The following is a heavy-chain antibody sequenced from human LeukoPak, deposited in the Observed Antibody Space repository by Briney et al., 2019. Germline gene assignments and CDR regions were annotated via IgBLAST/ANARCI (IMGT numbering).Heavy chain of an antibody. CDR3: AKDLAARSHYYGSGSPFDY. J-gene: IGHJ4*02. D-gene: IGHD3-10*01. Sequence: GGSLRLSCAASGFTFSSYGMHWVRQAPGKGLEWVAVIWYDGSNKYYADSVKGRFTISRDNSKNTLYLQMNSLRAEDTAVYYCAKDLAARSHYYGSGSPFDYWGQGTLVTVSS. CDR2: IWYDGSNK. CDR1: GFTFSSYG. V-gene: IGHV3-30*02.